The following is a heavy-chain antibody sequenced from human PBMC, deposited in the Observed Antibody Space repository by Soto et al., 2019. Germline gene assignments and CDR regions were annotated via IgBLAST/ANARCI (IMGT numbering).Heavy chain of an antibody. D-gene: IGHD3-22*01. CDR3: ARDRGYESSLGLYY. CDR1: GGSISSGGYY. V-gene: IGHV4-31*03. Sequence: QVQLQESGPGLVKPSQTLSLTCTVSGGSISSGGYYWSWIRQHPGKGLEWIGYIYYSGSTYYNPSLXSXVSXSVDTSKKQFSLKLSSVTAADPAVYFCARDRGYESSLGLYYWGQGTLVTVSS. CDR2: IYYSGST. J-gene: IGHJ4*02.